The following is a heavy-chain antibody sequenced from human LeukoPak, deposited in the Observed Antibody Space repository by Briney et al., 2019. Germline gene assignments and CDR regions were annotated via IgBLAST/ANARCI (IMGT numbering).Heavy chain of an antibody. CDR1: GFTFSSYG. Sequence: GGSLRLSCAASGFTFSSYGMSWVRQAPGKGLEWVSGINWNSNNIDYADSVKGRFTISRDNAKNSLYLQMNSLRAEDTALYYCAKASSGYYSAILDWGQGTLVTVSS. CDR3: AKASSGYYSAILD. D-gene: IGHD3-22*01. J-gene: IGHJ4*02. CDR2: INWNSNNI. V-gene: IGHV3-9*01.